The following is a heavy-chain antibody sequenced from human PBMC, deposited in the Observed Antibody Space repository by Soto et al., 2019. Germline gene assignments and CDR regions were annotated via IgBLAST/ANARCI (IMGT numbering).Heavy chain of an antibody. J-gene: IGHJ4*02. V-gene: IGHV4-4*07. CDR2: IDTSGRT. CDR3: AGGSAADYFDY. CDR1: SDCISTYY. D-gene: IGHD6-13*01. Sequence: QVRLQESGPGLVKASETLSLTCTVSSDCISTYYWSWIRQPAAKGLEWIGRIDTSGRTLYNPSLTSRVTMSVGTSKIHFSLNLRSVTAADTAVYYCAGGSAADYFDYWGQGTLVTVSS.